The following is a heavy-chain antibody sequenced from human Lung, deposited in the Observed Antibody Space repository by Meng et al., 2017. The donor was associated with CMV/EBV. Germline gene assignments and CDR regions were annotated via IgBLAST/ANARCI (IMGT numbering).Heavy chain of an antibody. J-gene: IGHJ6*02. Sequence: SXXVSXKASGATFSSYAISWVRQAPGQGLEWMGGISPIFGTANYAQKFQGRVTITTDESTSTAYMELSSLRSEDTAVYYCARGNYGGYHYYGMDVWGQGTXVTVSS. CDR3: ARGNYGGYHYYGMDV. CDR1: GATFSSYA. CDR2: ISPIFGTA. D-gene: IGHD4-23*01. V-gene: IGHV1-69*05.